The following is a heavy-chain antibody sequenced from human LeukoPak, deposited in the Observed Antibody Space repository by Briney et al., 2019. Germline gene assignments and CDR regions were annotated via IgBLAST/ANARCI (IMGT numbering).Heavy chain of an antibody. CDR3: ARAQVGLQNAFDI. Sequence: GGSLRLSCAASGFTFTIFGLNWVRQAPGKVPGWVSYIDARSGITYYADSVQGRFTISRDNAQESVFLQMNSLRADDTAVYYCARAQVGLQNAFDIWGQGTMVTVSS. D-gene: IGHD5-24*01. J-gene: IGHJ3*02. V-gene: IGHV3-48*01. CDR1: GFTFTIFG. CDR2: IDARSGIT.